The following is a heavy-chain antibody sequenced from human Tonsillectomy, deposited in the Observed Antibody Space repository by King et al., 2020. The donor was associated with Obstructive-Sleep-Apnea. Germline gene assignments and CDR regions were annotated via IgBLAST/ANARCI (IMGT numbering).Heavy chain of an antibody. CDR1: GGSMSSGGYS. J-gene: IGHJ4*02. CDR3: ARAVSLGDYFDY. D-gene: IGHD3-16*01. V-gene: IGHV4-30-2*01. Sequence: QLQLQESGSGLVKPSQTLSLTCAVSGGSMSSGGYSWSWIRQPPGKGLEWIGYIYHGGSTYYNPSLMSRVTISVDRSKNQFSLKLSSVTAADTAVYYCARAVSLGDYFDYWGRGTLVTVSS. CDR2: IYHGGST.